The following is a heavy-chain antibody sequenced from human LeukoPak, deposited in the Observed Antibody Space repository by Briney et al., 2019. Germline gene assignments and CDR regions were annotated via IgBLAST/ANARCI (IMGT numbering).Heavy chain of an antibody. CDR1: GGSISSYY. CDR3: ARQDSSSSGVFDY. D-gene: IGHD6-6*01. V-gene: IGHV4-4*09. J-gene: IGHJ4*02. CDR2: IYTSGST. Sequence: SETLSLTCTVSGGSISSYYWSWIRQPPGKGLEWIGYIYTSGSTNYNPSPKSRVTISVDTSKNQFSLKLSSVTAADTAVYYCARQDSSSSGVFDYWGQGTLATVSS.